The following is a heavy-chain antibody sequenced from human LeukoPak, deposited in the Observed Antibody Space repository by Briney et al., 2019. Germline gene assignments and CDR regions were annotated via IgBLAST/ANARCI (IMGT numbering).Heavy chain of an antibody. CDR3: ARGEGYCSSTSCYSNWFDP. Sequence: ASVKVSCKASGYTFTSYYMHWVRQAPGQGLEWMGIINPSGGSTSYAQKFQGRVTISVDTSKNQFSLKLSSVTAADTAVYYCARGEGYCSSTSCYSNWFDPWGQGTLVTVSS. V-gene: IGHV1-46*01. J-gene: IGHJ5*02. CDR2: INPSGGST. D-gene: IGHD2-2*01. CDR1: GYTFTSYY.